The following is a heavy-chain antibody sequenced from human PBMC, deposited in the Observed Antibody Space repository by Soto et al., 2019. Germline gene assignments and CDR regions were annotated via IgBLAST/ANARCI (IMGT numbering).Heavy chain of an antibody. CDR2: INHSGST. V-gene: IGHV4-34*01. CDR1: CGSFSGYY. D-gene: IGHD3-10*01. CDR3: ARGISLRITMVRGVINPGNWFDP. Sequence: LSLTCAVYCGSFSGYYWSWIRQPPGKGLEWIGEINHSGSTNYNPSLKSRVTISVDTSKNQFSLKLSSVTAADTAVYYCARGISLRITMVRGVINPGNWFDPWGQGTLVTVSS. J-gene: IGHJ5*02.